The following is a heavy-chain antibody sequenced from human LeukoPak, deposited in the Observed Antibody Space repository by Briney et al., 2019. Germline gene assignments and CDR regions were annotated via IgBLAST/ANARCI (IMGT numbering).Heavy chain of an antibody. Sequence: ASEKVSCKVSGYTLTELSMHWVRQAPGKGLEWMGGFDPEGGETIYAQKFQGRVTMTEDTSTDTAYMELSSLRSEDTAVYYCATGDPITMVRGVIGRYAFDIWGQGTMVTVSS. D-gene: IGHD3-10*01. CDR1: GYTLTELS. CDR2: FDPEGGET. J-gene: IGHJ3*02. V-gene: IGHV1-24*01. CDR3: ATGDPITMVRGVIGRYAFDI.